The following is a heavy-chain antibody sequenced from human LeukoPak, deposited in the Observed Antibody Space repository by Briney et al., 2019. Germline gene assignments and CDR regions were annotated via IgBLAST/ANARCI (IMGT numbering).Heavy chain of an antibody. CDR1: GGSISSGSYY. Sequence: SETLSLTCTVSGGSISSGSYYWSWIRQPAGKGLEWIGRIYTSGSTNYNPSLKSRVTISVDTSKNQFSLKLSSVTAADTAVYYCARVGCSSTSCYLGAFDIWGQGTMVTVSS. V-gene: IGHV4-61*02. J-gene: IGHJ3*02. CDR3: ARVGCSSTSCYLGAFDI. CDR2: IYTSGST. D-gene: IGHD2-2*01.